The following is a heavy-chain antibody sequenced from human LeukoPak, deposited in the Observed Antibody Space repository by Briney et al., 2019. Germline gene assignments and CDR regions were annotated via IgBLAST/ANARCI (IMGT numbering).Heavy chain of an antibody. CDR1: GFAFSNSE. Sequence: PGGSLRLSCVASGFAFSNSEMNWVRQAPGKGLEWVSYITTGGGTTYYADCVKGRFTISRDNAKNSLYLQMSSLRAEDTATYYCATVGRSSRPGYWGQGALVTVSS. CDR2: ITTGGGTT. CDR3: ATVGRSSRPGY. D-gene: IGHD6-6*01. J-gene: IGHJ4*02. V-gene: IGHV3-48*03.